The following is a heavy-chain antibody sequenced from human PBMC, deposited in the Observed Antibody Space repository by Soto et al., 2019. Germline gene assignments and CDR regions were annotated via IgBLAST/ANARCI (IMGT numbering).Heavy chain of an antibody. CDR3: ARGLYSSSWSDD. CDR1: GFTFSSYA. Sequence: GGSLRLSCAASGFTFSSYAMHWVRQAPGKGLEWVAVISYDGSNKYYADSVKGRFTISRDNSKNTLYLQMNSLRAEDTAVYYCARGLYSSSWSDDWGQGTLVTVSS. V-gene: IGHV3-30-3*01. D-gene: IGHD6-13*01. CDR2: ISYDGSNK. J-gene: IGHJ5*02.